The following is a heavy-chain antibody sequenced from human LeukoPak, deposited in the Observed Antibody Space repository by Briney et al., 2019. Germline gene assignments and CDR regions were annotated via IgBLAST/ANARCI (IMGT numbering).Heavy chain of an antibody. CDR2: MSPNSGNT. CDR1: GYTFTSYD. V-gene: IGHV1-8*01. J-gene: IGHJ4*02. Sequence: ASVRVSCKASGYTFTSYDINWVRQATGQGLEWMGWMSPNSGNTGYAQKFQGRVTMTRNTFINTAYMELSSLRSEDTAVYYCARGPPNWGFDYWGPGTLVTVSS. CDR3: ARGPPNWGFDY. D-gene: IGHD7-27*01.